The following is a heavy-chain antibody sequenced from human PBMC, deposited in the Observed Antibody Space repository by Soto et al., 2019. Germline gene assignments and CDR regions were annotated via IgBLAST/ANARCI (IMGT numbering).Heavy chain of an antibody. Sequence: SETLSLTCAVSGGSISSSNWWSWVRQPPGKGLEWSGEIYHSGSTNYNPSLKSRVTISVDKSKNQFSLKLSSVTAADTAVYYCARDGNYDIDNWFDPWGQGTLVTVSS. CDR3: ARDGNYDIDNWFDP. CDR2: IYHSGST. D-gene: IGHD3-9*01. CDR1: GGSISSSNW. J-gene: IGHJ5*02. V-gene: IGHV4-4*02.